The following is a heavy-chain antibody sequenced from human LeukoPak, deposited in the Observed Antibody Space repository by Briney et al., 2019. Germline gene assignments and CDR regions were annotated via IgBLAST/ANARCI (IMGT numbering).Heavy chain of an antibody. CDR1: GFTFNAYR. CDR3: ARDSYASGSDY. J-gene: IGHJ4*02. V-gene: IGHV3-11*01. D-gene: IGHD1-26*01. Sequence: PGGSLRLSCIASGFTFNAYRMSWIRQAPGKGLEWVSYITSTGSNIYYADSVKGRFTISRDNAKNSLYLQMNSLRADDTAVYFCARDSYASGSDYWGQGTLVTVSS. CDR2: ITSTGSNI.